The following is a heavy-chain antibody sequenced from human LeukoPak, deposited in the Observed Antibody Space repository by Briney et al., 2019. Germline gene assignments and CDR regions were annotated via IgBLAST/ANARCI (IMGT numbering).Heavy chain of an antibody. J-gene: IGHJ5*02. V-gene: IGHV4-34*01. Sequence: SGTLPLTCAVYGGSFSGYYWSWIRQPPGKGLEWIGEINHSGSTNYNPSLKSRVTISVDTSKNQFSLKLSSVTAADTAVYYCARRGFDPWGQGTLVTVSS. CDR3: ARRGFDP. CDR1: GGSFSGYY. CDR2: INHSGST.